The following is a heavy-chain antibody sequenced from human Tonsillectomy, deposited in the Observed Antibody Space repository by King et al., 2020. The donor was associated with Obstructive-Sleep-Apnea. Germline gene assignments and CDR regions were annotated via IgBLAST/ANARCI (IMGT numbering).Heavy chain of an antibody. D-gene: IGHD6-19*01. CDR2: IYYSGST. CDR3: ARHLGAVAGLWYFDL. J-gene: IGHJ2*01. V-gene: IGHV4-39*01. Sequence: LPLQESGPGLVKPAETLSLTCTVSGGSIRSRSYYWGWIRQPPGKGLEWIGSIYYSGSTYYNPSLKSRVTISVDTSKNQFSLKLSSVTAADTAVYYCARHLGAVAGLWYFDLWGRGTLVTVSS. CDR1: GGSIRSRSYY.